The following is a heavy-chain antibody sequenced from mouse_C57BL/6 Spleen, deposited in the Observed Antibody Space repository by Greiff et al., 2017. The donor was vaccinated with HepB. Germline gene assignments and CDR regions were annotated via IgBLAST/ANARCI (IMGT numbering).Heavy chain of an antibody. V-gene: IGHV5-9-1*02. J-gene: IGHJ3*01. CDR3: TRVGSSPAWFAY. Sequence: EVQRVESGEGLVKPGGSLKLSCAASGFTFSSYAMSWVRQTPEKRLEWVAYISSGGDYIYYADTVKGRFTISRDNARNTLYLQMSSLKSEDTAMYYCTRVGSSPAWFAYWGQGTLVTVSA. CDR2: ISSGGDYI. D-gene: IGHD1-1*01. CDR1: GFTFSSYA.